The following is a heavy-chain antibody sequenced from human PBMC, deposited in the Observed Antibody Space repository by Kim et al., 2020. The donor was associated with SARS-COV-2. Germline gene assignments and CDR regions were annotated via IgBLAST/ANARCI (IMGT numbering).Heavy chain of an antibody. Sequence: ASVKVSCKASGYTFTSYAMHWVRQAPGQRLEWMGWINAGNGNTKYSQKFQGRVTITRDTSASTAYMELSSLRSEDTAVYYCARSRQWLVGNPKNYYYYGMDVWGQGTTVTVSS. V-gene: IGHV1-3*01. CDR3: ARSRQWLVGNPKNYYYYGMDV. D-gene: IGHD6-19*01. J-gene: IGHJ6*02. CDR1: GYTFTSYA. CDR2: INAGNGNT.